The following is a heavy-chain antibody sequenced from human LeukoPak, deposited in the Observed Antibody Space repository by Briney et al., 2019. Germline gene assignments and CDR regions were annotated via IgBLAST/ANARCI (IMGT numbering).Heavy chain of an antibody. V-gene: IGHV3-48*03. CDR2: ISSSGSTI. J-gene: IGHJ3*02. Sequence: GGSLRLSCAASGFTFSSYEMNWVRQAPGKGLEWVSYISSSGSTIYYADSVKGRLTISRDNAKNSLYLQMNSLRAEDTAVYYCARGLLSYSGYDFDAFDIWGQGTMVTVSS. D-gene: IGHD5-12*01. CDR1: GFTFSSYE. CDR3: ARGLLSYSGYDFDAFDI.